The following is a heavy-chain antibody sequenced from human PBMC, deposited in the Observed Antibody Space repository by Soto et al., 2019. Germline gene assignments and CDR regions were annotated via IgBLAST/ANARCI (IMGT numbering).Heavy chain of an antibody. J-gene: IGHJ4*02. V-gene: IGHV4-59*01. Sequence: QVQLQESGPGLVKPSETLSLTCAVSGDSISSYYCMWIRQPPGKGLESIGYLYYGRSANYNPSLKSRVTLSEDTATNQGSLTLSSMTAADTAVYYCALRSMAVVPEYWGQGTLVTVSS. D-gene: IGHD3-22*01. CDR1: GDSISSYY. CDR2: LYYGRSA. CDR3: ALRSMAVVPEY.